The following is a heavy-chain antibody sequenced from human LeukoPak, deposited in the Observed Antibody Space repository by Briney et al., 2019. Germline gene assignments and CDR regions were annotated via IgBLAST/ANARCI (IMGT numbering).Heavy chain of an antibody. CDR2: IKEYGSEK. Sequence: GGSLRLSCVGAGLTLSSYWMSWVRQAPGKGLEWVANIKEYGSEKYYVDSVKGRFTASRDDAKNSLYLQMTSLRAEDTAVYYCARHLVEGYTRKWFDLWGQGTLVTVSS. CDR3: ARHLVEGYTRKWFDL. J-gene: IGHJ5*02. CDR1: GLTLSSYW. V-gene: IGHV3-7*01. D-gene: IGHD5-12*01.